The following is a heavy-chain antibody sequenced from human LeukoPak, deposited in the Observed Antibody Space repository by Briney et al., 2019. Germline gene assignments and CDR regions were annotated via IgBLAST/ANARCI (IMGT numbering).Heavy chain of an antibody. Sequence: GGSLRLSCAASGFTFSTYNMNWVRQAPGKGLEWVSYISSSTSTISYADSVKGRFTISRDNAKNSLYLQMNSLRAEDTAVYYCAREDIVVVPAAYFDYWGQGTLVTVSS. CDR3: AREDIVVVPAAYFDY. CDR2: ISSSTSTI. CDR1: GFTFSTYN. V-gene: IGHV3-48*04. J-gene: IGHJ4*02. D-gene: IGHD2-2*01.